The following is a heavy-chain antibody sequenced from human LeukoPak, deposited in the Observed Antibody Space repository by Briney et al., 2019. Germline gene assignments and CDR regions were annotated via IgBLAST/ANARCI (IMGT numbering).Heavy chain of an antibody. CDR2: IYSSGST. J-gene: IGHJ2*01. CDR3: ARQYSDILTGYHRGELYWYFDL. D-gene: IGHD3-9*01. CDR1: GGSISSGSYY. Sequence: PSETLSLTCTVSGGSISSGSYYWSWIRQPAGKGLEWIGRIYSSGSTNYNPSLKSRAPISLDTSKNQFSLKLSSVTAADTAVYYCARQYSDILTGYHRGELYWYFDLWGRGTLVTVSS. V-gene: IGHV4-61*02.